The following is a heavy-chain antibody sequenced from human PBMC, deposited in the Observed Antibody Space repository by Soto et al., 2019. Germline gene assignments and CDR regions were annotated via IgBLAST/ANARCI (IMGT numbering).Heavy chain of an antibody. CDR3: SITLQKPLRPILVVSAHYAYGIDV. CDR2: MNPNSGST. CDR1: GYTFTSYD. D-gene: IGHD2-21*02. J-gene: IGHJ6*02. V-gene: IGHV1-8*01. Sequence: GGSVQVSCKASGYTFTSYDINWVRQATGQGLEWMGWMNPNSGSTGYAQKFQGRVTMTRNTSISTAYMELSSLRSADTAVYYFSITLQKPLRPILVVSAHYAYGIDVWG.